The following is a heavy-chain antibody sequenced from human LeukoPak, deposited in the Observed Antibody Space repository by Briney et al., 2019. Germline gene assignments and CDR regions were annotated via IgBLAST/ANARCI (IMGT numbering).Heavy chain of an antibody. CDR1: GDSLFTNSVA. CDR2: TYYRYKWSF. Sequence: SQTLSLTCALSGDSLFTNSVAWNWIRQPPSRGLEWLGRTYYRYKWSFDYALSVKSRITISADTSTNHFSLQLGSVAPDDTALYYCARGKYTSFDNWGQGTLVTVSS. CDR3: ARGKYTSFDN. D-gene: IGHD2-2*01. V-gene: IGHV6-1*01. J-gene: IGHJ4*02.